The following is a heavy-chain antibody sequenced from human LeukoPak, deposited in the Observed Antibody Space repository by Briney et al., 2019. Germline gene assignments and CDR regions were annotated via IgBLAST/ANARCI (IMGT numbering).Heavy chain of an antibody. J-gene: IGHJ4*02. CDR3: ARDRGVGGAPVKD. D-gene: IGHD1-26*01. CDR2: FDPEDGET. CDR1: GYTLTELS. Sequence: GASVKVSCKVSGYTLTELSMHWVRQAPGKGLEWMGGFDPEDGETIYAQKFQGRVTTTEDTSTDTAYMELRSLRSDDTAVYYCARDRGVGGAPVKDWGQGTLVTVSS. V-gene: IGHV1-24*01.